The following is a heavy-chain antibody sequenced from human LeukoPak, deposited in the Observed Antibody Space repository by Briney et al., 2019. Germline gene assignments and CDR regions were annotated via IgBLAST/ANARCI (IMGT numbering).Heavy chain of an antibody. D-gene: IGHD6-13*01. CDR2: ISYDGSNK. Sequence: PGGSLRLSCAASGFTFSSYAMHWVRQAPGKGLEWVAVISYDGSNKYYADSVKGRFTISRDNAKNSLYLQMNSLRAEDTAVYYCASRPGIAGYWGQGTLVTVSS. CDR1: GFTFSSYA. V-gene: IGHV3-30-3*01. J-gene: IGHJ4*02. CDR3: ASRPGIAGY.